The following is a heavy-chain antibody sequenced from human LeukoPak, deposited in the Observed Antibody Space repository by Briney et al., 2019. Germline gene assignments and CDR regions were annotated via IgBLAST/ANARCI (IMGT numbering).Heavy chain of an antibody. V-gene: IGHV4-39*07. J-gene: IGHJ5*02. D-gene: IGHD6-13*01. CDR3: ARDTRGIAAAGPYNWFDP. CDR1: GASISSSSYY. Sequence: KTSETLSITCTVAGASISSSSYYWGRNRQPPERGLEWIGDIYQSGSTNYNPSLKSRVTISVDKSKNQFSLKLSSVTAANTAVYYCARDTRGIAAAGPYNWFDPWGQGTLVTVSS. CDR2: IYQSGST.